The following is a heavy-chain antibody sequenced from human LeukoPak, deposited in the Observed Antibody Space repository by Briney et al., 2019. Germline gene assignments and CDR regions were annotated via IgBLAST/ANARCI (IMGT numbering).Heavy chain of an antibody. Sequence: SETLSLTCAVYGGSFSGYYWSWIRQPPGKGLEWIGEVNHSGSTNYNPSLKSRVTISVDTSKNQFSLKLSSVTAADTAVYYCARGRSSIRAGSGSYKQVYYYYYGMAVWGQGTTVTVSS. CDR3: ARGRSSIRAGSGSYKQVYYYYYGMAV. J-gene: IGHJ6*02. D-gene: IGHD3-10*01. CDR1: GGSFSGYY. CDR2: VNHSGST. V-gene: IGHV4-34*01.